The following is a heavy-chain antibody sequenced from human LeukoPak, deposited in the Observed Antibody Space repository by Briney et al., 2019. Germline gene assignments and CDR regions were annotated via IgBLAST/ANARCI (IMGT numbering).Heavy chain of an antibody. J-gene: IGHJ4*02. CDR2: TNEDRSKK. CDR3: ARDGRDGYIDY. D-gene: IGHD5-24*01. CDR1: GFTFSSYW. Sequence: GGSLRLSCAASGFTFSSYWMSWVRQAPGKGLEWVANTNEDRSKKYYVDSVKGRFTISRDSAKNSLYLQRNRLRAEDTAVYYCARDGRDGYIDYWGQGTLVTVSS. V-gene: IGHV3-7*01.